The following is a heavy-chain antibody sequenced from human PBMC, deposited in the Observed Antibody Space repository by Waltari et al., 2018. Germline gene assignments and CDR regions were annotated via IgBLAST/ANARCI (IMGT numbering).Heavy chain of an antibody. CDR1: GFPVDASG. CDR2: INWNGGST. J-gene: IGHJ4*02. CDR3: ARTALTPYYFDY. V-gene: IGHV3-20*04. Sequence: EVQLVGSGGGVVGPGGSLRLAGAAYGFPVDASGLSWVRQAPGKGLVWVSGINWNGGSTGYADSVKGRFTISRDNAKNSLYLQMNSLRAEDTALYYCARTALTPYYFDYWGQGTLVTVSS. D-gene: IGHD2-21*02.